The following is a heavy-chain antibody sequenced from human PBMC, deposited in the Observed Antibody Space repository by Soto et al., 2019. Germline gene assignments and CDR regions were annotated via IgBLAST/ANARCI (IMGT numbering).Heavy chain of an antibody. CDR1: GFTFSSYW. Sequence: GGSLRLSCAASGFTFSSYWMHWVRQAPGKGLVWVSRINSDGSSTSYADSVKGRFTISRDNAKNTLYLQMNSLRAEDTAVYYCARDDLSGYYGSTTIPGFDPWGQGTLVTVSS. CDR3: ARDDLSGYYGSTTIPGFDP. D-gene: IGHD3-10*01. J-gene: IGHJ5*02. V-gene: IGHV3-74*01. CDR2: INSDGSST.